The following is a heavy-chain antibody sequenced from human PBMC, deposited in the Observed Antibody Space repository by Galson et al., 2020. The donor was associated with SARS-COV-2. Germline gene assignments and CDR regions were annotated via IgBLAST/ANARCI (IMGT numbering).Heavy chain of an antibody. Sequence: SQTLSLTCTVSGGSISTFYWTWIRQPPGKALEWIGYVDHSGDTNYNPSFKSRVILSVDTSNKQFSLNLRSVTAADTAVYFCARMILGFSSGLDVWGQGTTVIVSS. V-gene: IGHV4-59*13. J-gene: IGHJ6*02. CDR3: ARMILGFSSGLDV. CDR1: GGSISTFY. CDR2: VDHSGDT. D-gene: IGHD3-22*01.